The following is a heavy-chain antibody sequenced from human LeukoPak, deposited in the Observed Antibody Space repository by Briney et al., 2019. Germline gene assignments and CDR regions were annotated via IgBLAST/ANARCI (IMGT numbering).Heavy chain of an antibody. CDR3: ARTKATNYYDSSGYRDY. V-gene: IGHV2-5*02. Sequence: ESGPTLVKPTQTLMLTCTFSGFSLSTSGVGVGWIRQPPGKALEWLALIYWDDDKRYSPSLKSRLTITKDTSKNQVVLTMTNMDPVDTATYYCARTKATNYYDSSGYRDYWGQGTLVTVSS. CDR2: IYWDDDK. D-gene: IGHD3-22*01. J-gene: IGHJ4*02. CDR1: GFSLSTSGVG.